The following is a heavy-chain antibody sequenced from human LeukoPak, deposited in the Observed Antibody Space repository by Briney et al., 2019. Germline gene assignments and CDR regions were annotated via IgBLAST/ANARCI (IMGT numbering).Heavy chain of an antibody. Sequence: ASVKVSCKASGYTFTGYYMHWVRQAPGQGLEWMGWINPNSGGTNYAQKFQGRVTMTRDTSISTAYMELRSLRSDDTAVYYCARGVHSSWYTPSSLPQYYFDYWGQGTLVTVSS. CDR3: ARGVHSSWYTPSSLPQYYFDY. J-gene: IGHJ4*02. CDR1: GYTFTGYY. V-gene: IGHV1-2*02. CDR2: INPNSGGT. D-gene: IGHD6-13*01.